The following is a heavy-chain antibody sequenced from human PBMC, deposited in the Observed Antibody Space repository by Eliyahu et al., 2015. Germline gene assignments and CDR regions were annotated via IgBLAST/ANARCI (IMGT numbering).Heavy chain of an antibody. CDR1: GGSISSTWLH. Sequence: QLQLQESGPGLVKPSETLSLTCTVSGGSISSTWLHRGRVRQAPGEGLEWVGSIYYSGSTYYNPSLKSRVTISVDTSKNQVSLKLSSVTAADTAVYYCARHGRDSFFQHWGQGTLVTVSS. D-gene: IGHD1-26*01. CDR2: IYYSGST. J-gene: IGHJ1*01. CDR3: ARHGRDSFFQH. V-gene: IGHV4-39*01.